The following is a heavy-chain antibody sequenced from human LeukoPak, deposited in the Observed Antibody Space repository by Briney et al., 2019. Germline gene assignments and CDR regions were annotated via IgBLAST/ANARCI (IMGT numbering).Heavy chain of an antibody. CDR2: IYYSGST. D-gene: IGHD3-10*01. CDR1: GGSISSYY. V-gene: IGHV4-59*01. CDR3: ARGGYYGSGRDY. Sequence: PSETLSLTCTVSGGSISSYYWSWIRQPPGKGLEWIGYIYYSGSTNYNPSLKSRVTISVDTSKNQFSLKLSSVTAADTAVYYCARGGYYGSGRDYWGQGTLVTVSS. J-gene: IGHJ4*02.